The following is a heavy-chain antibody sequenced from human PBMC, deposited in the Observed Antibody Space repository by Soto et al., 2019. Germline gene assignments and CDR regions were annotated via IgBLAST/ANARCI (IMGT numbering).Heavy chain of an antibody. CDR3: ARHMNYGEFDY. CDR2: IYYNEST. Sequence: SETLSLTCTVSGGSISSYYWSWIRQPPGKGLEWIGYIYYNESTNYNPTLKSRVTISVDTSKNQFSLKLSSVTAADTAVYYCARHMNYGEFDYWGQGTLVTVSS. J-gene: IGHJ4*02. V-gene: IGHV4-59*08. CDR1: GGSISSYY. D-gene: IGHD4-17*01.